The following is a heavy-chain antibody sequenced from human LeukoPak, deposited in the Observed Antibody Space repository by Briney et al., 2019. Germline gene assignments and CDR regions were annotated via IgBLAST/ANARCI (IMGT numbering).Heavy chain of an antibody. CDR3: ARRAGGYSHPYDY. D-gene: IGHD4-23*01. J-gene: IGHJ4*02. CDR2: ISSSGSTI. V-gene: IGHV3-11*01. Sequence: GGSLRLSCAASGFSFSTYWMSWVRQAPGKGLEWVSYISSSGSTIYYADSVKGRFTISRDNAKNSLYLQMNSLRAEDTAVYYCARRAGGYSHPYDYWGQGTLVTVSS. CDR1: GFSFSTYW.